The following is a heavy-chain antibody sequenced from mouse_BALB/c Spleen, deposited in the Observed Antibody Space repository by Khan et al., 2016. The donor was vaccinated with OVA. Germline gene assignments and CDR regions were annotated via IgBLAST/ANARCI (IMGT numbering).Heavy chain of an antibody. J-gene: IGHJ2*01. CDR3: ARMSGGDFDF. V-gene: IGHV3-2*02. D-gene: IGHD4-1*01. CDR1: GYSITSDYA. Sequence: EVELVESGPGLVKHSQSLSLTCTVTGYSITSDYAWSWIRQFPGNKLEWMGYISYSGNTKYNPSLKSRISVTRDTSKNQFFLQLNSVTTEDTATYYCARMSGGDFDFWGQGTTRTVSS. CDR2: ISYSGNT.